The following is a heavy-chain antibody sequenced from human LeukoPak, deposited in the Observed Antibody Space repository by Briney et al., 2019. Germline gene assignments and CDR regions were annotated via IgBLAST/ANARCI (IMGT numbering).Heavy chain of an antibody. Sequence: PSETLSLTCTVSGGSISSSSYYWGWIRQPPGKGLEWIGSIYYSGSTYYNPSLKSRVTISVDTSKNQFSLKLSSVTAADTAVYYCARQLTIFGEAYNWFDPWGQGTLVTVSS. D-gene: IGHD3-3*01. V-gene: IGHV4-39*01. J-gene: IGHJ5*02. CDR3: ARQLTIFGEAYNWFDP. CDR2: IYYSGST. CDR1: GGSISSSSYY.